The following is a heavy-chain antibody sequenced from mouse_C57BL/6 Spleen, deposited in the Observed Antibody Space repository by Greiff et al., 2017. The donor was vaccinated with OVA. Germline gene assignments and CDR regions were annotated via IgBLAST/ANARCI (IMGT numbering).Heavy chain of an antibody. Sequence: EVQGVESGGGLVKPGGSLKLSCAASGFTFSSYAMSWVRQTPEKRLEWVATISDGGGYTYYPDKVKGRFTISRDNAKNNLYLQMSHLKSEDTAMYYCARDRYSNYYFDDWGKGTTLTVAS. J-gene: IGHJ2*01. CDR2: ISDGGGYT. D-gene: IGHD2-5*01. V-gene: IGHV5-4*01. CDR1: GFTFSSYA. CDR3: ARDRYSNYYFDD.